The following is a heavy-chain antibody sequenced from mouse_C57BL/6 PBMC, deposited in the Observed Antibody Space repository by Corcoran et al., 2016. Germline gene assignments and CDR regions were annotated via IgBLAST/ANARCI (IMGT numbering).Heavy chain of an antibody. Sequence: EVQLQQSGPELVKPGASVKISCKASGYTFTDYYMNWVKQSHGKSLEWIGDINPNNGGTSYNQKFKGKATLTVDKSSSTAYMELRSLTSEDSAVYYCARGAYGSSYWYFDVLGTGTTVTVSS. D-gene: IGHD1-1*01. J-gene: IGHJ1*03. CDR2: INPNNGGT. CDR1: GYTFTDYY. CDR3: ARGAYGSSYWYFDV. V-gene: IGHV1-26*01.